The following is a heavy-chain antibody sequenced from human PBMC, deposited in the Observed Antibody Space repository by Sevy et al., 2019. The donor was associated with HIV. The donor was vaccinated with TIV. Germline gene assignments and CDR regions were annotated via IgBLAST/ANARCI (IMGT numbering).Heavy chain of an antibody. Sequence: GGSLRLSCAASGFTFSSYSMNWVRQAPGKGLEWVSYISSSSSTIYYADSVKGRFTISRDNAKNSLYLQMNSLREEDTAVYYCARDRRNYDILTGYRGIDYWGQGTLVTVSS. CDR3: ARDRRNYDILTGYRGIDY. CDR1: GFTFSSYS. D-gene: IGHD3-9*01. J-gene: IGHJ4*02. CDR2: ISSSSSTI. V-gene: IGHV3-48*02.